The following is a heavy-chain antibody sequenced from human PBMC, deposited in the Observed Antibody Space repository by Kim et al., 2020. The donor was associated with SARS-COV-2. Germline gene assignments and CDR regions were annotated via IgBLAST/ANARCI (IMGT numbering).Heavy chain of an antibody. D-gene: IGHD2-21*01. CDR2: IDPSDSYT. CDR1: GYSFTSYW. V-gene: IGHV5-10-1*01. Sequence: GESLKISCKGSGYSFTSYWISWVRQMPGKGLEWMGRIDPSDSYTNYSPSFQGHVTISADKSINTAYLQWSSLKASDTAMYYCARHRGIPYGMDVWGQGTTVTVSS. J-gene: IGHJ6*02. CDR3: ARHRGIPYGMDV.